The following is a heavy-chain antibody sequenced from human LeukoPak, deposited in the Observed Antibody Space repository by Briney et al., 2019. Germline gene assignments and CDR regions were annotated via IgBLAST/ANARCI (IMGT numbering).Heavy chain of an antibody. CDR2: ISGSGGST. V-gene: IGHV3-23*01. CDR1: GFTFSSYA. D-gene: IGHD3-22*01. J-gene: IGHJ4*02. Sequence: GGSLRLSCAASGFTFSSYAMSWVRQAPGKGLEWVSAISGSGGSTYYADSVKGRFTISRGNSKNTLYLQMNSLRAEDTAVYYCAKVAYYYDSSGYQYYFDYWGQGTLVTVSS. CDR3: AKVAYYYDSSGYQYYFDY.